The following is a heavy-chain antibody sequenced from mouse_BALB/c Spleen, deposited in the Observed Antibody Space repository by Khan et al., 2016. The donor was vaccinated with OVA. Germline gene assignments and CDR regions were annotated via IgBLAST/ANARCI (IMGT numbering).Heavy chain of an antibody. V-gene: IGHV1-63*01. CDR1: GYAFTDYW. J-gene: IGHJ2*01. CDR3: SRSYYGSNYY. D-gene: IGHD1-1*01. CDR2: IYPGSGNT. Sequence: QVQLKESGAELVRPGTSVKISCKASGYAFTDYWLTWVKQRPGHGLEWIGDIYPGSGNTSYNENLKGKATLTADKSSSTAYMQLTSLTSEDSAVYFCSRSYYGSNYYWGQGTPVTVSS.